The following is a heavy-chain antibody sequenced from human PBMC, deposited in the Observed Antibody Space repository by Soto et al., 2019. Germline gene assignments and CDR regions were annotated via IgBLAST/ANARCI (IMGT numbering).Heavy chain of an antibody. CDR2: TYYRSRWYS. J-gene: IGHJ6*02. CDR1: GDSVSSSSVA. CDR3: ARSEEDSDYYYYGLDV. D-gene: IGHD2-15*01. V-gene: IGHV6-1*01. Sequence: SQTLSLTCVISGDSVSSSSVAWNWVRQSPSRGLEWLGRTYYRSRWYSDFAVSVRGRIVINADTSKNQFSLQLNSVTPEDTVVYFCARSEEDSDYYYYGLDVWRQGTTVTVSS.